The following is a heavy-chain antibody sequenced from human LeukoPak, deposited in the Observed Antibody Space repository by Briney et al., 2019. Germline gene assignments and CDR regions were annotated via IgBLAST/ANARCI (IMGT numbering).Heavy chain of an antibody. D-gene: IGHD3-16*01. CDR3: VKDFGRVRGTPDS. Sequence: GGSLRLSCSASGIVFSIYTMYWVRQAPGKGPEYVSTISGSGNGFSIYYADSVKGRFTISRDDSKSILYLQMNGLRSEDTAVYYCVKDFGRVRGTPDSWGQGTLVTVSS. V-gene: IGHV3-64D*06. CDR2: ISGSGNGFSI. CDR1: GIVFSIYT. J-gene: IGHJ4*02.